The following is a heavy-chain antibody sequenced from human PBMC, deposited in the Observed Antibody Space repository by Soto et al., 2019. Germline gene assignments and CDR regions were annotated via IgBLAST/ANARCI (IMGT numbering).Heavy chain of an antibody. CDR2: IYYRGNT. Sequence: QLQLQESGPGLVKPSETLSLTCSVSGDSINSDNYYWGWIRQPPGKGLEWIGSIYYRGNTYYNRSLKTRVTISLDKSKSQFSLKLNCVTAADSAVYFCARLEGLATISYYFDYWGQGTLVTVSS. CDR3: ARLEGLATISYYFDY. V-gene: IGHV4-39*01. D-gene: IGHD3-9*01. CDR1: GDSINSDNYY. J-gene: IGHJ4*02.